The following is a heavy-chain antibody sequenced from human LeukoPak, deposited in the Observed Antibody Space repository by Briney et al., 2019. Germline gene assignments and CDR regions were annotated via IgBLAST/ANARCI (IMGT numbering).Heavy chain of an antibody. Sequence: GASVKVSCKASGYTFTGYYMHWVRQAPGQGLEWMGWISAYNGNTNYAQKLQGRVTMTTDTSTSTAYMELRSLRSDDTAVYYCARKYSSSFYYYYYYMDVWGKGTTVTVSS. J-gene: IGHJ6*03. V-gene: IGHV1-18*04. CDR1: GYTFTGYY. CDR3: ARKYSSSFYYYYYYMDV. CDR2: ISAYNGNT. D-gene: IGHD6-6*01.